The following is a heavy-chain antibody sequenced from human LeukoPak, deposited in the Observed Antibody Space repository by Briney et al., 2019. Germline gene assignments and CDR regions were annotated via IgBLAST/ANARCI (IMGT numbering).Heavy chain of an antibody. CDR1: GGSFSGYY. J-gene: IGHJ5*02. CDR3: ARCVGSGSLNWFDP. CDR2: INHSGST. Sequence: SETLSLTCAVYGGSFSGYYWSWIRQPPGKGLEWIGEINHSGSTNYNPSLKSRVTISVDTSKNQFSLKLSSVTAADTAVYYCARCVGSGSLNWFDPWGQGTLVTVSS. V-gene: IGHV4-34*01. D-gene: IGHD3-10*01.